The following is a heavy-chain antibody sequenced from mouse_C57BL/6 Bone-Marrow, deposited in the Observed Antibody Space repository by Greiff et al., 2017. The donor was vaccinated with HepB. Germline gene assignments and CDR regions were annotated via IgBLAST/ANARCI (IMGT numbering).Heavy chain of an antibody. D-gene: IGHD3-3*01. CDR1: GYTFTSYW. Sequence: QVQLQQPGAELVKPGASVKMSCKASGYTFTSYWITWVKQRPGQGLEWIGDIYPGSGSPNYNEKFKSKATLTVDTSSSTADMQLSSLTSEDSAVLYGAGCWYADGGKGTRVTVAA. CDR3: AGCWYAD. J-gene: IGHJ3*01. V-gene: IGHV1-55*01. CDR2: IYPGSGSP.